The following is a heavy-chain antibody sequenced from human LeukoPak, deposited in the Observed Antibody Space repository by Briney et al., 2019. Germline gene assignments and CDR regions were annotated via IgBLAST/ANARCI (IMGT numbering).Heavy chain of an antibody. Sequence: ASVKVSCKASGYTFTSYGINWVRQAAGQGLEWIGWMNPNSGNTGYAQKFQGGVTMTRNTSISTAYMELSSLRSEDTAVYYCASARTYCGGDCYSGDAFDIWGQGTMVTVS. CDR1: GYTFTSYG. V-gene: IGHV1-8*02. CDR3: ASARTYCGGDCYSGDAFDI. CDR2: MNPNSGNT. J-gene: IGHJ3*02. D-gene: IGHD2-21*02.